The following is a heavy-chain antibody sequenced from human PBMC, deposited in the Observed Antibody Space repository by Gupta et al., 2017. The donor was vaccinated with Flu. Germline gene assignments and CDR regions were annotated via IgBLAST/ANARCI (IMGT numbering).Heavy chain of an antibody. CDR3: ARGPIDGYYYMDV. V-gene: IGHV4-34*01. CDR1: GWSFSGYY. D-gene: IGHD2/OR15-2a*01. J-gene: IGHJ6*03. CDR2: INHSGST. Sequence: QVQLQQWGAGLLKPSETLSLTCAVYGWSFSGYYWSWIRQPPVKGLEWIGEINHSGSTNYNPSLKSRVTISVDTPKHQFSLTVSSVTAADTAVYYCARGPIDGYYYMDVWGKGTTVTVSS.